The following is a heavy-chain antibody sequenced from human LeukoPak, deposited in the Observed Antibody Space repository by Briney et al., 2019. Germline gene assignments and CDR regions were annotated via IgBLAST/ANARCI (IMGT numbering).Heavy chain of an antibody. CDR3: ARTTSAAIMGYYYYYMDV. V-gene: IGHV4-4*07. CDR2: VYTSGSY. Sequence: PRETLSLAFTVSGASINSYYWGWISQPARKGLEWIGRVYTSGSYNYKPALKSRVTMSVDTSKIQCSLKLSSVTAADTAVYYCARTTSAAIMGYYYYYMDVWGKGSTVAASS. D-gene: IGHD6-25*01. CDR1: GASINSYY. J-gene: IGHJ6*03.